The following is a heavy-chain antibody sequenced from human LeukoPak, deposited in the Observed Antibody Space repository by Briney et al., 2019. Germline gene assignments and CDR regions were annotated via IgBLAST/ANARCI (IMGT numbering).Heavy chain of an antibody. CDR3: ARSTYQLLKLHYYGMDV. D-gene: IGHD2-2*01. J-gene: IGHJ6*02. Sequence: SVKVSCKASGGTFSSYAISWVRQAPGQGLEWMGRIIPILGIANYAQKFQGRVTITADKSTSTAYMEPSSLRSEDTAVYYCARSTYQLLKLHYYGMDVWGQGTTVTVSS. CDR2: IIPILGIA. CDR1: GGTFSSYA. V-gene: IGHV1-69*04.